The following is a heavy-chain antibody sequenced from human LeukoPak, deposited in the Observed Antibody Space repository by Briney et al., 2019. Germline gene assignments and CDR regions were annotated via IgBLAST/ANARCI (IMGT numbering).Heavy chain of an antibody. V-gene: IGHV3-48*04. CDR2: ITSSSSTV. D-gene: IGHD3-16*02. Sequence: GGSLRLSCAASGFTFNNYSMNWVRQAPGKGLEWVSFITSSSSTVYYADPMKGRFTISRDNAKNSLYLQMNSLRPEDTAVYYCARGSDFVWGSYRPYFDYWGQGTLVTVSS. J-gene: IGHJ4*02. CDR3: ARGSDFVWGSYRPYFDY. CDR1: GFTFNNYS.